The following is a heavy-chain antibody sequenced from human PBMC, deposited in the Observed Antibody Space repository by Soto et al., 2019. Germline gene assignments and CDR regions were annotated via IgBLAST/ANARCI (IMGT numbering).Heavy chain of an antibody. CDR3: ARPSPRYCSGGSCLEFPAAFDI. CDR2: IYYSGST. Sequence: QLQLQESGPGLVKPSETLSLTCTVSGGSISSSSYYWGWIRQPPGKGLEWIGSIYYSGSTYYNPSLKSRVTISVDSSKTEFSLKLTSVTAADTAVYYCARPSPRYCSGGSCLEFPAAFDIWGQGTMVTVSS. D-gene: IGHD2-15*01. J-gene: IGHJ3*02. CDR1: GGSISSSSYY. V-gene: IGHV4-39*01.